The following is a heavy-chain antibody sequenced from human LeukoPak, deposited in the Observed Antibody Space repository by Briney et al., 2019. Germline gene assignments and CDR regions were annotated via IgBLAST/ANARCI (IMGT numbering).Heavy chain of an antibody. D-gene: IGHD1-26*01. J-gene: IGHJ4*02. CDR2: LGIAGDT. CDR3: ARQMQSHGNFDS. Sequence: GGSLRLSCAASGFTVSSYAMHWVRQPIGRGLEWVSALGIAGDTFYPGSVKGRFTISRENARNSLYLQMNSLRAEDTAMYYCARQMQSHGNFDSWGQGTLVTVSS. V-gene: IGHV3-13*01. CDR1: GFTVSSYA.